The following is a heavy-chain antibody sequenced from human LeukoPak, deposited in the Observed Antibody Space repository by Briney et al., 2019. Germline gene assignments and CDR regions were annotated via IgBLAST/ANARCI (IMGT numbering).Heavy chain of an antibody. V-gene: IGHV3-9*01. Sequence: PGGSLRLSCAASGFTFDDYAMHWVRQAPGKGLEWVSGLSWNSGGIAYADSVKGRFTISRDNAKNSLYLQMNSLRAEDTALYYCVKGGKYIVVDPAAVWFDPWGQGTLVSVSS. CDR3: VKGGKYIVVDPAAVWFDP. CDR2: LSWNSGGI. J-gene: IGHJ5*02. CDR1: GFTFDDYA. D-gene: IGHD2-2*01.